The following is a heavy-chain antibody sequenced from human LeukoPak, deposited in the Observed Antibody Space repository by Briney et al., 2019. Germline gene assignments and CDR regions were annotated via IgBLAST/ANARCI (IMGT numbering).Heavy chain of an antibody. Sequence: SETLSLTCTVSGGSISSYYWSWIRQPPGKGLEWIGYIYYSGNTNYNPSLKSRVTISVDTSKNQVSLKLSSVTAADTAVYYCARDIPPDYWGQGILVTVSS. CDR3: ARDIPPDY. CDR2: IYYSGNT. J-gene: IGHJ4*02. CDR1: GGSISSYY. V-gene: IGHV4-59*01.